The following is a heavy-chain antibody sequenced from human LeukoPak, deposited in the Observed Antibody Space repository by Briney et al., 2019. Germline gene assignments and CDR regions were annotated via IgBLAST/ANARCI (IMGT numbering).Heavy chain of an antibody. J-gene: IGHJ4*02. CDR1: GFTFSSYA. D-gene: IGHD3-9*01. CDR2: ISGSGGST. CDR3: AKGAHYDILTGYYTAYFDY. Sequence: GGSLRLSCAASGFTFSSYAMSWVRQAPGKGLEWVSAISGSGGSTYYADSVKGRFTISRDNSKNTLYLQMNSLRAEDTAVYYCAKGAHYDILTGYYTAYFDYWGQGTLVTVSS. V-gene: IGHV3-23*01.